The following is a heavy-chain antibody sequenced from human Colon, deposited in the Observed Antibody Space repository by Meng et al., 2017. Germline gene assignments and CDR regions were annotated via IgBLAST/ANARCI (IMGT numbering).Heavy chain of an antibody. J-gene: IGHJ4*02. Sequence: GGSLRLSCAASGFTFNNYAMNCVRQAPGKGLEWVSSTTGSGGGGGPYHADSVKGRFTISRDDSKSTVYLQMNSPRVEDTAVYYCAKASLGHCTGARCYTFDNWGQGTLVTVSS. CDR1: GFTFNNYA. CDR3: AKASLGHCTGARCYTFDN. V-gene: IGHV3-23*01. CDR2: TTGSGGGGGP. D-gene: IGHD2-8*02.